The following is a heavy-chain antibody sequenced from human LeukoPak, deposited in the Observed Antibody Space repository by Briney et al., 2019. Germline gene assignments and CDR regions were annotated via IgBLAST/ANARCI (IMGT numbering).Heavy chain of an antibody. J-gene: IGHJ5*02. V-gene: IGHV4-39*07. CDR3: ARDLPLVAATPGGFRFDP. CDR2: IYYSGST. Sequence: SETLSLTCTVSGGSISTTNYYWGWIRQPPGKGLEWIGSIYYSGSTYYNPSLKSRVTISVDTSKNQFSLKLSSVTAADTAVYYCARDLPLVAATPGGFRFDPWGQGTLVTVSS. CDR1: GGSISTTNYY. D-gene: IGHD2-15*01.